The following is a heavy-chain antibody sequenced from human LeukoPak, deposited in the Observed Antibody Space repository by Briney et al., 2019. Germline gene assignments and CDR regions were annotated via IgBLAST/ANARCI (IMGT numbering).Heavy chain of an antibody. D-gene: IGHD6-19*01. CDR3: ARDLAVAGTVFDY. Sequence: GGSLRLSCAASGFTFSSYAMHWVRQAPGKGLEWVAVISYDGSNKYYADSVKGRFTISRDNSKNTLYLQMNSLRAEDTAVYYCARDLAVAGTVFDYWGQGTLVTVS. CDR1: GFTFSSYA. J-gene: IGHJ4*02. CDR2: ISYDGSNK. V-gene: IGHV3-30-3*01.